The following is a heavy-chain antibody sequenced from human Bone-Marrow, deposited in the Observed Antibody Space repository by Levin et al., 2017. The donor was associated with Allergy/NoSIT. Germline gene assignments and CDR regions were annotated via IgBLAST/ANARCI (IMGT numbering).Heavy chain of an antibody. D-gene: IGHD3-10*01. CDR2: IFYSGST. J-gene: IGHJ6*02. CDR3: ARRRVYYGSGSYHYGMDV. Sequence: ESLKISCNVSGGSVNSDNSYWSWIRQPPGKGLEWIGFIFYSGSTNFNPSLKSRVSMSVDMSRNEFSLKLKSVTAADTAVYYCARRRVYYGSGSYHYGMDVWGQGTTVTVSS. V-gene: IGHV4-61*01. CDR1: GGSVNSDNSY.